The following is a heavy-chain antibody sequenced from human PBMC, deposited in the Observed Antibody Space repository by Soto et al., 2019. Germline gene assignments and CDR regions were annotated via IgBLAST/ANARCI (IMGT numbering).Heavy chain of an antibody. CDR3: ARDLGMYSSSPVWFDP. CDR2: ISSSSSYI. Sequence: GGSLRLSCAASGFTFSSYSMNWVRQAPGKGLEWVSSISSSSSYIYYADSVKGRFTISRDNAKNSLYLQMNSLRAEDTAVYYCARDLGMYSSSPVWFDPWGQGTLVTVSS. V-gene: IGHV3-21*01. J-gene: IGHJ5*02. CDR1: GFTFSSYS. D-gene: IGHD6-6*01.